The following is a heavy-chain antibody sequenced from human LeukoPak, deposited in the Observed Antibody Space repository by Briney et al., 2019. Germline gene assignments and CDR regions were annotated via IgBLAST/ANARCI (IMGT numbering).Heavy chain of an antibody. CDR1: GGSFSGYF. J-gene: IGHJ6*02. CDR2: INHTGST. D-gene: IGHD1-26*01. V-gene: IGHV4-34*01. CDR3: ARQKWEQQGRDYYFNGLDV. Sequence: SETLSLTCAVYGGSFSGYFWSCIRQPPGKGLAWIGEINHTGSTDYNPSLKSRVTMSVDRSKNQFSLKLSSVTAADTAVYYCARQKWEQQGRDYYFNGLDVWGPGTTVTVSS.